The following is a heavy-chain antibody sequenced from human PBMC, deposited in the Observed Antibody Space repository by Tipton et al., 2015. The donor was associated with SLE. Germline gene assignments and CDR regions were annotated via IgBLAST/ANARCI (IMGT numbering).Heavy chain of an antibody. J-gene: IGHJ4*02. CDR1: GGSISSLY. Sequence: TLSLTCTVSGGSISSLYWSWIRQPPGKGLEWIGYIYYSGSTNFNPSLKSRVTISVDTSKNQFSLKLSSVTAADTAVYYCAGKSVTLDYWGQGTLVTVSS. CDR2: IYYSGST. D-gene: IGHD2-21*02. CDR3: AGKSVTLDY. V-gene: IGHV4-59*11.